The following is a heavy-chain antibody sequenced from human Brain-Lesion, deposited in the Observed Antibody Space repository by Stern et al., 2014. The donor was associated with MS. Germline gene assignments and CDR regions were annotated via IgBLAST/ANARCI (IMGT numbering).Heavy chain of an antibody. CDR1: GFTFSNYW. CDR3: ARGERWFDS. D-gene: IGHD3-10*01. J-gene: IGHJ5*01. CDR2: VNNDGRRT. V-gene: IGHV3-74*02. Sequence: EVQLEESGGGLVQPGGSLRLSCAASGFTFSNYWMHWVRQAPGKGLVWVSRVNNDGRRTSYADSVKGRFTMSRDNAKNPLYLQMNSLRVEDTAIYYCARGERWFDSWGQGTLVTVSS.